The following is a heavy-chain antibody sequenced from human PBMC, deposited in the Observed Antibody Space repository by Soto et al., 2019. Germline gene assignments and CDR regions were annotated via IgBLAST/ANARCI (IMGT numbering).Heavy chain of an antibody. CDR1: GITFSSYA. V-gene: IGHV3-23*01. J-gene: IGHJ4*02. CDR2: IRASGDST. CDR3: AKCCYGVY. Sequence: GGSLRLSCAASGITFSSYAMIWVRQAPGKGLEWVSSIRASGDSTYYADSVKGRFTISRDNSKNTLYLQMNSLRVEDTAIYYCAKCCYGVYWGQGTLVTVSS. D-gene: IGHD2-15*01.